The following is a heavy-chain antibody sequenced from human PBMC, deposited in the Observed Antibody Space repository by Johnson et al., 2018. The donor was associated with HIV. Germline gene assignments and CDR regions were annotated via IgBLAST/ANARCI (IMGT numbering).Heavy chain of an antibody. D-gene: IGHD1-26*01. CDR3: TVHSGERTDHDAFDI. J-gene: IGHJ3*02. CDR1: GLTFSSHS. V-gene: IGHV3-23*04. Sequence: VQLVESGGGVVRPGGSLRLSCAASGLTFSSHSMNWVRQAPGKGLEWVSAISGSGGSTYYADSVKGRFTISRDDSKNTAYLQMNSLKTEDTAVYYCTVHSGERTDHDAFDIWGQGTMVTVSS. CDR2: ISGSGGST.